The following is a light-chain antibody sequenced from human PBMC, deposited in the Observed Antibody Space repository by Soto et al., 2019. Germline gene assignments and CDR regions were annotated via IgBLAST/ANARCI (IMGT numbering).Light chain of an antibody. Sequence: LSEPSSVSGSPGQSVAISCTGTSRDVDAYDFVSWYQHHPGKAPKLIISEVSKRPSGVSHRFSGSKSGNTASLTISGLQAEDEADYFCCSFAGSFYVFGPATE. CDR2: EVS. V-gene: IGLV2-11*01. J-gene: IGLJ1*01. CDR1: SRDVDAYDF. CDR3: CSFAGSFYV.